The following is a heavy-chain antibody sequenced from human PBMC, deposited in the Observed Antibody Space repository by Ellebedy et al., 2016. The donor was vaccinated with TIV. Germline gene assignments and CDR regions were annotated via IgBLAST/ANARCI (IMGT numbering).Heavy chain of an antibody. CDR3: ATAYGDYVHDAFDI. D-gene: IGHD4-17*01. CDR1: GDTLTELS. J-gene: IGHJ3*02. CDR2: FDPEDGET. V-gene: IGHV1-24*01. Sequence: AASVKVSCKVSGDTLTELSMHWVRQAPGKGLEWMGGFDPEDGETIYAQKFQGRVTMTEDTSTDTAYMELSSLRSEDTAVYYCATAYGDYVHDAFDIWGQGTMFTVSS.